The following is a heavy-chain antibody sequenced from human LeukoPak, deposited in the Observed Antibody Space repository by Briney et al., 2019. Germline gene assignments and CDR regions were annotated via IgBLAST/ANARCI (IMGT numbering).Heavy chain of an antibody. CDR1: GGSFSGFH. J-gene: IGHJ4*02. CDR2: IDHSGNI. Sequence: SETLSLTCAVYGGSFSGFHWSWIRQPPGKGLEWIGEIDHSGNINYNPSLKSRVTISVDTSKNQFSLKLRSLTAADRAVYYCARQGSISAFDFWGQGTLVTVSS. CDR3: ARQGSISAFDF. V-gene: IGHV4-34*01. D-gene: IGHD3-3*02.